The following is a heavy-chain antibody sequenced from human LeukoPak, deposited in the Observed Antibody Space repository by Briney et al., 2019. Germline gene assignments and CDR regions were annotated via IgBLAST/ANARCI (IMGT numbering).Heavy chain of an antibody. V-gene: IGHV1-3*01. J-gene: IGHJ4*02. D-gene: IGHD3-16*01. CDR2: INAGNENT. CDR3: ARDLYGDYFDY. CDR1: RYTFSRYG. Sequence: ASVKVSCKASRYTFSRYGMHWVRQAPGQRLEWMGWINAGNENTKCSQKFQGRVSITRDTSASTAYMELSSLTSEDTAVYYCARDLYGDYFDYWGQGTLVTVSS.